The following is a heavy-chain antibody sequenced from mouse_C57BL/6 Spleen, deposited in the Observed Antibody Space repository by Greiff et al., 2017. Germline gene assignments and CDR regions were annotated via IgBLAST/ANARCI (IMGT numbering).Heavy chain of an antibody. CDR2: ISSGSSTI. D-gene: IGHD1-1*01. V-gene: IGHV5-17*01. CDR3: ARNYYGSSYDAMDY. J-gene: IGHJ4*01. CDR1: GFTFSDYG. Sequence: EVKLVESGGGLVKPGGSLKLSCAASGFTFSDYGMHWVRQAPEKGLEWVAYISSGSSTIYYADTVKGRFTISRDTAKNTLFLQLTSLRSEDTAMYYCARNYYGSSYDAMDYWGQGTSVTVSS.